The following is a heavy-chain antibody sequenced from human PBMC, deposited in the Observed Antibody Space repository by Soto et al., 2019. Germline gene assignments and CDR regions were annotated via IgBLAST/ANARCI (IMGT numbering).Heavy chain of an antibody. D-gene: IGHD2-8*01. CDR2: AYYSGNT. CDR3: TKVSSGWFDP. CDR1: GGSISSSGFS. J-gene: IGHJ5*02. V-gene: IGHV4-39*01. Sequence: SETLSLTCTVSGGSISSSGFSRGWVRQPPGKGLEWIGCAYYSGNTYCNPSLKSRVTISVDTSGNQFSLRLNSVTAADTAVYYCTKVSSGWFDPWGQGTLVTVSS.